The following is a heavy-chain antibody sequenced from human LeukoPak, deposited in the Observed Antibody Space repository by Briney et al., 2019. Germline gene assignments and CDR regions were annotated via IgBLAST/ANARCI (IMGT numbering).Heavy chain of an antibody. J-gene: IGHJ3*02. CDR1: GYTFTSYG. CDR3: ASGSYYNAFDI. D-gene: IGHD1-26*01. Sequence: ASVKVSCKASGYTFTSYGISWVRQAPGQGYAQKLQGRVTMTTDTSTSTAYMELRSLRSDDTAVYYCASGSYYNAFDIWGQGTMVTVSS. V-gene: IGHV1-18*01.